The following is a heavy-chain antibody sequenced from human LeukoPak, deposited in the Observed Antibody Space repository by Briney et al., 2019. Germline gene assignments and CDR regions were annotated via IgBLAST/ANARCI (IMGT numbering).Heavy chain of an antibody. CDR1: GFTFSSYW. CDR3: ASILYGGNIFDY. D-gene: IGHD4-23*01. CDR2: IKQDGSEK. J-gene: IGHJ4*02. V-gene: IGHV3-7*01. Sequence: PGGSLRLSCAASGFTFSSYWMSWVRQAPGKGLEWVANIKQDGSEKYYVDSVKGRFTISRDNAKNSLCLQMNSLRAEDTAVYYCASILYGGNIFDYWGQGTLVTVSS.